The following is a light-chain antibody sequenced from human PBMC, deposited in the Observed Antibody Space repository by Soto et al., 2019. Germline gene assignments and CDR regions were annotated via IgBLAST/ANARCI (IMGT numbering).Light chain of an antibody. J-gene: IGKJ1*01. Sequence: DIQMTQSPSTLSASVGDRVAITCRASQSISQWVAWYQQKPGRAPELLIYDASKLKSGVPSRFSGSESGPEFSLTITSLQPDDSAMYYCQQYNGYSWTFGRGTQVEIK. V-gene: IGKV1-5*01. CDR2: DAS. CDR1: QSISQW. CDR3: QQYNGYSWT.